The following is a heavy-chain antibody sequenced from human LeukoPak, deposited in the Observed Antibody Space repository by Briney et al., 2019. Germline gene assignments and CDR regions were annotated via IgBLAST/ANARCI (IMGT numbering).Heavy chain of an antibody. Sequence: GGSLRLSCAASGFTFSSYSMSWVRQAPGKGLEWVSYITSTSSAVYYADSVKGRFTVSRDNAKNSLYLQMNSLRDEDTAMFYCARVGDGYSVNYFDFWGKGTLVTVSS. J-gene: IGHJ4*02. D-gene: IGHD5-24*01. CDR3: ARVGDGYSVNYFDF. CDR1: GFTFSSYS. CDR2: ITSTSSAV. V-gene: IGHV3-48*02.